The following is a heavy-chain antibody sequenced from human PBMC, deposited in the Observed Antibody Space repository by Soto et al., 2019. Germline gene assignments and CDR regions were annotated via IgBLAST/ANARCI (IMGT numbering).Heavy chain of an antibody. Sequence: QLQLQESGSGLVKPSQTLSLTCAVSGGSISSGAYSWSWIRQPPGKGLEWIGYIYQSGITYYNTSLKSRVTISVDRSKNPFSLKLSSVTAADTAVYYCARGGNWNYEGVWFDPWGQGTLVTVSS. CDR1: GGSISSGAYS. V-gene: IGHV4-30-2*01. J-gene: IGHJ5*02. CDR3: ARGGNWNYEGVWFDP. D-gene: IGHD1-7*01. CDR2: IYQSGIT.